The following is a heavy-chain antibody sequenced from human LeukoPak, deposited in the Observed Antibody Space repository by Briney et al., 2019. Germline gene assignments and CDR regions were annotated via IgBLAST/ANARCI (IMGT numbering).Heavy chain of an antibody. CDR2: IYYSGST. J-gene: IGHJ4*02. V-gene: IGHV4-59*12. Sequence: PSETLSLTCTVPGGSISSYHWSWIRQPPGKGLECIGFIYYSGSTNYNPSLKSRVTISVDTSKNQFSLKLSSVTAADTAVYYCAREDRYCSGGSCYSWGQGTLVTVSS. D-gene: IGHD2-15*01. CDR3: AREDRYCSGGSCYS. CDR1: GGSISSYH.